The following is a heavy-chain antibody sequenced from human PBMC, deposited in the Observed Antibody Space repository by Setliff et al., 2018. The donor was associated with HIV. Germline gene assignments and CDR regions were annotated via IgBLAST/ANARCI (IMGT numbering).Heavy chain of an antibody. J-gene: IGHJ6*03. V-gene: IGHV3-21*01. Sequence: GGSLRLSCAASGFTFSSYSMNWVRQAPGKGLEWVSSISSSSSYIYYADSVKGRFTISRDNAKNSLYLQMSSLRAEDTAVYYCVKRDRGYNYYYYYYMDVWGKGTTVTVSS. CDR3: VKRDRGYNYYYYYYMDV. CDR1: GFTFSSYS. D-gene: IGHD6-25*01. CDR2: ISSSSSYI.